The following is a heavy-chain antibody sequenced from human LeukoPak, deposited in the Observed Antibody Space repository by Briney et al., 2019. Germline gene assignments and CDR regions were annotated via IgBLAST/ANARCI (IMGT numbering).Heavy chain of an antibody. J-gene: IGHJ4*02. CDR2: IHHSGNT. V-gene: IGHV4-30-4*01. Sequence: PSETLSLTCTVSGGSISSGDYYWSWIRQPPGKGLEWIGYIHHSGNTYDNPSLKSRVNISLDTSKNQFSLKLSSGTAADTAVYYCARDVVRDYFDYWGQGTPVTVSS. CDR1: GGSISSGDYY. CDR3: ARDVVRDYFDY. D-gene: IGHD2-21*01.